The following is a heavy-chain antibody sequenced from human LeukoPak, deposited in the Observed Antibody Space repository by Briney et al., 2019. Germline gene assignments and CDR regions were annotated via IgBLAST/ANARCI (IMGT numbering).Heavy chain of an antibody. V-gene: IGHV3-33*01. CDR3: AAGEPYVY. D-gene: IGHD1-14*01. CDR1: GFTFSSYG. J-gene: IGHJ4*02. CDR2: LWYDGSNK. Sequence: GGSLRLSCAASGFTFSSYGMHWVRQAPGKGLEWVAVLWYDGSNKYYADSVKGRFTISRDNSKNTLYLQMNSLRAEDTAVYYCAAGEPYVYWGQGTLVTVSS.